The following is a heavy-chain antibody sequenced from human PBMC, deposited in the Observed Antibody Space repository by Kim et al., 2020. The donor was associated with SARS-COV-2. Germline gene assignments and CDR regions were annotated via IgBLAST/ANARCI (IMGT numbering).Heavy chain of an antibody. Sequence: SVKVSCKASGYTFSSSPISWVRQAPGQGLEWMGRIIPIFGIPNYAQKFQGRVIITADKSTSTAYMELSSLRSEDTAVYYCATSGRTGHFSFMDVWGKGT. CDR1: GYTFSSSP. D-gene: IGHD3-9*01. J-gene: IGHJ6*03. CDR2: IIPIFGIP. V-gene: IGHV1-69*02. CDR3: ATSGRTGHFSFMDV.